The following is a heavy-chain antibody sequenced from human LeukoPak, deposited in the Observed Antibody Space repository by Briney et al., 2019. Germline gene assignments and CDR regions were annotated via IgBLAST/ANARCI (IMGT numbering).Heavy chain of an antibody. J-gene: IGHJ4*02. Sequence: PGRSLRLSCAASGFTFSSYGMHWVRQAPGKGLEWVAVISYDGSNKYYADSVKGRFTISRDNSKNTLYLQMNSLRAEDTALYYCAKGDDSSGYYSWYFDYWGQGTLVTVSS. CDR1: GFTFSSYG. CDR2: ISYDGSNK. CDR3: AKGDDSSGYYSWYFDY. D-gene: IGHD3-22*01. V-gene: IGHV3-30*18.